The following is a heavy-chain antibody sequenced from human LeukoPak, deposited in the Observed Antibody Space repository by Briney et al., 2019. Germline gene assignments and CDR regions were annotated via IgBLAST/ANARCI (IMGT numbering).Heavy chain of an antibody. Sequence: GGSLRLSCAAPGFTFSSYGMHWVRQAPGKGLEWVAVISYDGSNTYYADSVKGRFTISRDNSKNTLYLQMNSLRAEDTAVYYCAKDWTDYAIDYWGQGTLVTVSS. CDR3: AKDWTDYAIDY. J-gene: IGHJ4*02. D-gene: IGHD4-17*01. CDR1: GFTFSSYG. V-gene: IGHV3-30*18. CDR2: ISYDGSNT.